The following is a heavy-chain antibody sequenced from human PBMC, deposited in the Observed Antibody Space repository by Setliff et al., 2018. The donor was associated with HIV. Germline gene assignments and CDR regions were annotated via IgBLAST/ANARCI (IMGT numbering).Heavy chain of an antibody. CDR3: ARDDYANTDLDF. CDR2: INTNNGNP. CDR1: GYTFTDYG. D-gene: IGHD4-17*01. J-gene: IGHJ4*02. Sequence: ASVKVSCKASGYTFTDYGINWVRQAPGQGLECMGWINTNNGNPTYSQGFTGRFVFSSDTSVRTAYLQIVGLKAEDTAVYFCARDDYANTDLDFWGTGTLVTVSA. V-gene: IGHV7-4-1*01.